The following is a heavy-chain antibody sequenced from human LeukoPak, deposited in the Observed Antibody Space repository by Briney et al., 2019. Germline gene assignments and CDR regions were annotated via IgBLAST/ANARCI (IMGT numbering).Heavy chain of an antibody. V-gene: IGHV4-59*12. Sequence: PSETLSLTCTVSGGSISSYYWSWIRQPPGKGLEWIGYIYYSGSTNYNPSLKSRVTMSVDTSENQFSLKLSSVTAADTAVYYCARDQYYYGSGSYGLDYWGQGTLVTVSS. D-gene: IGHD3-10*01. J-gene: IGHJ4*02. CDR1: GGSISSYY. CDR2: IYYSGST. CDR3: ARDQYYYGSGSYGLDY.